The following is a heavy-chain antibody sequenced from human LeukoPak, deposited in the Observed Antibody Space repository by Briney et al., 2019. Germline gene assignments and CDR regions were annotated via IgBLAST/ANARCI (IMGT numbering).Heavy chain of an antibody. CDR2: ISPSGDRT. Sequence: GGSLRLSCAASGFTFTNHPMHWVRQASGKRLEYVSAISPSGDRTWYADSVKGRYTISRDNSKNTMYLQMGSLRPEDMGVYYCARAFRPASDPHDFYDFWGRGTTVTVSS. V-gene: IGHV3-64*02. CDR3: ARAFRPASDPHDFYDF. CDR1: GFTFTNHP. J-gene: IGHJ3*01. D-gene: IGHD3/OR15-3a*01.